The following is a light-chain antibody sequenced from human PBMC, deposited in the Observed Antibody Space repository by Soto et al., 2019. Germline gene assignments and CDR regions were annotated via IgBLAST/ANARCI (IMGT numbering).Light chain of an antibody. J-gene: IGKJ4*01. CDR2: DAS. Sequence: EIMMTQSPATLSVTRGERATLSCRASQSVSSNLAWYQQKPGQAPRLLIYDASNRATGIPARFSGSGSGTDFTLTISSLEPEDFAVYYCQQRSNWPLTFGGGTKVDIK. CDR3: QQRSNWPLT. CDR1: QSVSSN. V-gene: IGKV3-11*01.